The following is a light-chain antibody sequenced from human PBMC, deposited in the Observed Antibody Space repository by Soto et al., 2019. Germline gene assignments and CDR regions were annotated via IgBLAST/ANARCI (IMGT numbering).Light chain of an antibody. Sequence: EIVMTQSPATLSVSPGERATLSCRASQSVTSSLAWYQQEPGQAPRLLIYGASTRATGIPARFTGSGSGTEFILTITSLQSEDSAVYYCQEYNTWPWTFGQGTKVDIK. V-gene: IGKV3-15*01. CDR3: QEYNTWPWT. CDR2: GAS. CDR1: QSVTSS. J-gene: IGKJ1*01.